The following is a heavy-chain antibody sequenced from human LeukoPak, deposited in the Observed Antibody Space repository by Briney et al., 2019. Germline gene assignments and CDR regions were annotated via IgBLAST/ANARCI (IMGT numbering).Heavy chain of an antibody. D-gene: IGHD3-22*01. V-gene: IGHV3-15*07. CDR3: TTDYYDSSGYVF. J-gene: IGHJ4*02. CDR2: IKTKTAGGTI. CDR1: GFTFSNAW. Sequence: GGSLRLSCATSGFTFSNAWMNWVRQAPGKGLEWVGRIKTKTAGGTIDYAAPVKGRFTISRDDSKNMLYLQMNSLKTEDTAVYFCTTDYYDSSGYVFWGQGTLVTVSS.